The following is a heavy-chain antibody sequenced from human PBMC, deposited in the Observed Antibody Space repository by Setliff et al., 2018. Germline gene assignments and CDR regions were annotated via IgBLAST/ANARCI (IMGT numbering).Heavy chain of an antibody. D-gene: IGHD3-9*01. CDR1: GGTFSSYA. V-gene: IGHV1-69*13. J-gene: IGHJ6*03. Sequence: GASVKVSCKASGGTFSSYAISWVRQAPGQGLEWMGGIIPIFGTANYAQKFQGRVTITADESTSTAYMELSSLRSEDTAVYYCARAAGELIAWDILTGPYYYYYMDVWGKGTTVTVSS. CDR2: IIPIFGTA. CDR3: ARAAGELIAWDILTGPYYYYYMDV.